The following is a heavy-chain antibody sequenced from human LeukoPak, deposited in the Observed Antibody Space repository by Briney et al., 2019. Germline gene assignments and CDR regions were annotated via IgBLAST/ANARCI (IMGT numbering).Heavy chain of an antibody. CDR3: AKDRGDYYDSSGYYSGGFDI. Sequence: PGGSLRLSCAASGFTFSSYGMHWVSQAPGKGLEWVAVISYDGSNKYYADSVKGRFTISRDNSKNTLYLQMNSLRAEDTAVYYCAKDRGDYYDSSGYYSGGFDIWGQGTMVTVSS. V-gene: IGHV3-30*18. D-gene: IGHD3-22*01. CDR2: ISYDGSNK. CDR1: GFTFSSYG. J-gene: IGHJ3*02.